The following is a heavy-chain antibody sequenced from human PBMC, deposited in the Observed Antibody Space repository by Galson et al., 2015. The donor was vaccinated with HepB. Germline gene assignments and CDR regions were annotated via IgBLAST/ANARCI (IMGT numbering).Heavy chain of an antibody. J-gene: IGHJ4*02. CDR1: GFTFSCYA. D-gene: IGHD1-7*01. CDR3: ARASYNWNYVGLIPPDY. CDR2: ISYDGSNK. V-gene: IGHV3-30-3*01. Sequence: SLRLSCAASGFTFSCYAMHWVRQAPGKGLEWVAVISYDGSNKYYADSVKGRFTISRDDSKNTLYLQMNSLRAEDTAVYYCARASYNWNYVGLIPPDYWGQGTLVTVSS.